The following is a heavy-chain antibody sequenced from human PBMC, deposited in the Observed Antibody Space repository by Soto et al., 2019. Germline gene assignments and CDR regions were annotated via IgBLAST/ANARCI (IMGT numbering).Heavy chain of an antibody. Sequence: PGGSLRLSCAASGFTFSSFWMSWVRQAQGKGLEWVANIKQDGSEKYYVDSVKGRFTISRDNAKNSLYLQMNSLRAEDTAVYYYARIDSSGWIGPVCHYMDVWGKGTTVTVSS. CDR1: GFTFSSFW. CDR3: ARIDSSGWIGPVCHYMDV. CDR2: IKQDGSEK. V-gene: IGHV3-7*01. J-gene: IGHJ6*03. D-gene: IGHD6-19*01.